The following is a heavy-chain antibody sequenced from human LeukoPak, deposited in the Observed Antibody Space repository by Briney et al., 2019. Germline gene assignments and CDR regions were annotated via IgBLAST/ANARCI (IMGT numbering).Heavy chain of an antibody. CDR3: ARGLRRSYYYGMDV. J-gene: IGHJ6*02. CDR2: INPNSGGT. D-gene: IGHD3-16*01. Sequence: ASVKVSCKASGYTFTGYYMHWVRQAPGQGLEWMGWINPNSGGTNYAQKFQGWVTMTRDTSTSTVYMELSSLRSEDTAVYYCARGLRRSYYYGMDVWGQGTTVTVSS. CDR1: GYTFTGYY. V-gene: IGHV1-2*04.